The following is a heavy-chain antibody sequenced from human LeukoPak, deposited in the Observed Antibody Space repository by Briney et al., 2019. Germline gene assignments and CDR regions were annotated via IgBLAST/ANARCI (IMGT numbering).Heavy chain of an antibody. J-gene: IGHJ3*02. CDR3: ARAPLMRYCSSTSCYRPAFDI. CDR2: INHSGIT. V-gene: IGHV4-34*01. CDR1: GGSFSGYY. D-gene: IGHD2-2*02. Sequence: SEXXXLTCAVYGGSFSGYYWSWIRQPPGKGLEGIGEINHSGITNYNPSLKSRVTISVDTSKTQFSLKLSSVTAADTAVYYCARAPLMRYCSSTSCYRPAFDIWGQGTMVTVSS.